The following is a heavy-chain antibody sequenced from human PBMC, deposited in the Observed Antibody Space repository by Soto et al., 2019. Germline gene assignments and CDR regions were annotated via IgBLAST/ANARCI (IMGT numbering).Heavy chain of an antibody. V-gene: IGHV1-2*02. CDR1: GYTFTGYY. CDR2: INPNSGGT. CDR3: ARDPGRDVPRTPYDT. D-gene: IGHD3-10*01. J-gene: IGHJ5*02. Sequence: ASVKVSCKASGYTFTGYYMHWVRQAPGQGLEWMGWINPNSGGTNYAQKFQGRVTMTRDTSISTAYMELSRLRSDDTAVYYCARDPGRDVPRTPYDTWGQGTLVTVSS.